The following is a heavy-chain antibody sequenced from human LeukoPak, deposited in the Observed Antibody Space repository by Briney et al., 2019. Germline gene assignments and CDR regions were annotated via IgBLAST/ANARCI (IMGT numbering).Heavy chain of an antibody. Sequence: GGSLRLSCAASGFTFSSYSMNWVRQAPGKGLEWVSSISSSSSYIYYADSVEGRFTISRDNAKNSLYLQMNSLRAEDTAVYYCAREARLAVAGYDYWGQGTLVTVSS. J-gene: IGHJ4*02. D-gene: IGHD6-19*01. CDR3: AREARLAVAGYDY. CDR1: GFTFSSYS. V-gene: IGHV3-21*01. CDR2: ISSSSSYI.